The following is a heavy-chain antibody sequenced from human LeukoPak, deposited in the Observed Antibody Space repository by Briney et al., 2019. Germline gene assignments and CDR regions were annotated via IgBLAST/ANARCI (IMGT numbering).Heavy chain of an antibody. D-gene: IGHD3-3*01. J-gene: IGHJ6*03. CDR3: ARGPSDYDFWSGYWGNGYYYYYMDV. V-gene: IGHV1-2*02. CDR1: GYTFTGYY. CDR2: INPNSGGT. Sequence: ASVKVSCKASGYTFTGYYMHWVRQAPGQGLEWMGWINPNSGGTNYAQKFQGRVTMTRDTSISTAYMELSRLRSDDTAVYYCARGPSDYDFWSGYWGNGYYYYYMDVWGKGTTVTVSS.